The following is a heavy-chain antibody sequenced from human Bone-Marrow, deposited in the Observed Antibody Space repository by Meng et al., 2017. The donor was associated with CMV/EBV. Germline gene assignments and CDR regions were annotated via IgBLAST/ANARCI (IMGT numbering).Heavy chain of an antibody. J-gene: IGHJ4*02. CDR2: INPSSGGT. V-gene: IGHV1-2*02. CDR1: GYTFTAYY. CDR3: ARDMDY. Sequence: ASVKVSCKASGYTFTAYYMHWLRQAPGQGLEWMGWINPSSGGTSYAQKYQGRVTMTTDTSISTAYMELSNLTSDETAVYYCARDMDYWGQGTLVTVSS.